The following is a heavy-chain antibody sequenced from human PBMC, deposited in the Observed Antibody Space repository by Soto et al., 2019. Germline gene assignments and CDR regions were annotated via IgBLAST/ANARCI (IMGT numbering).Heavy chain of an antibody. V-gene: IGHV5-51*01. J-gene: IGHJ4*02. D-gene: IGHD6-6*01. CDR3: AAVFAEYSASVGT. CDR2: IHPGDSDT. CDR1: GYNFASYW. Sequence: GESLKISCKGSGYNFASYWIGWVRQMPGKGLEWMGIIHPGDSDTRYSPSFRGKVTFSADKSTSRAYLQWSSLEASDTAIYYCAAVFAEYSASVGTWRQGTLVSVSS.